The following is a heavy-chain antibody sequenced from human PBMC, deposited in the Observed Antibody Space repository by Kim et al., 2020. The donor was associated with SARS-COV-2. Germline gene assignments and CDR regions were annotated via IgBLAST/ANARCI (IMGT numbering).Heavy chain of an antibody. CDR1: GFTFSSYG. Sequence: GGSLRLSCAASGFTFSSYGMHWVRQAPGKGLEWVAVIWYDGSNKYYADSVKGRFTISRDNSKNTLYLQMNSLRAEDTAVYYCARDDGLLGGMDVWGQGTTVTVSS. D-gene: IGHD2-15*01. J-gene: IGHJ6*02. V-gene: IGHV3-33*01. CDR2: IWYDGSNK. CDR3: ARDDGLLGGMDV.